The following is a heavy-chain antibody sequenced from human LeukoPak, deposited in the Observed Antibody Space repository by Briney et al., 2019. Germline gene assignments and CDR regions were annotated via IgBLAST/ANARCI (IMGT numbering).Heavy chain of an antibody. CDR1: GYTFTCYY. D-gene: IGHD2-2*01. J-gene: IGHJ4*02. CDR3: ATSRGYCSSTSCRDDYYFDY. CDR2: INPNSGGT. V-gene: IGHV1-2*02. Sequence: ASVKVSCKASGYTFTCYYMHWVRQAPGPGPEWMGWINPNSGGTNYAQKFQGRVPMTRDTSISTAYMELSRLRSDDTAVYYCATSRGYCSSTSCRDDYYFDYWGQGTLVTVSS.